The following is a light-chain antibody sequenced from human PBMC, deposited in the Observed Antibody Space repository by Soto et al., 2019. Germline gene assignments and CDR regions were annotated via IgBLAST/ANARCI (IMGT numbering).Light chain of an antibody. CDR2: EVS. V-gene: IGLV2-14*01. CDR1: SSDVGGYDY. J-gene: IGLJ1*01. CDR3: RSYTISTAYL. Sequence: QSSLTQPASVSGSPGQSITISCTGTSSDVGGYDYVSWYQIHPGKAPKLMVFEVSNRPSGVSYRFSGSKSGNTASLTISGLQAEDEADYFCRSYTISTAYLVGTGTKVTV.